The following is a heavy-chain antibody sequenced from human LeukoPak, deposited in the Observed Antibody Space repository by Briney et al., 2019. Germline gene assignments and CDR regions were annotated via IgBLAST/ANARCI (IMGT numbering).Heavy chain of an antibody. CDR3: ARDGDYCGGDCYRDDAFDI. V-gene: IGHV4-34*01. CDR2: INHSGST. CDR1: GGSFSGYY. J-gene: IGHJ3*02. Sequence: SETLSLTCAVYGGSFSGYYWSWIRQPPGKGLEWIGEINHSGSTNYNPSLKSRVTISVDTSKNQFSLKLSSVTAADTAVYYCARDGDYCGGDCYRDDAFDIWGQGTMVTVSS. D-gene: IGHD2-21*02.